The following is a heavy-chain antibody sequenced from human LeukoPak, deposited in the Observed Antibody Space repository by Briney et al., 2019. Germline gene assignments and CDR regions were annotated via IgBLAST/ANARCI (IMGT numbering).Heavy chain of an antibody. V-gene: IGHV3-48*01. J-gene: IGHJ4*02. D-gene: IGHD1-26*01. Sequence: GGSLRLSCAASGFTFSSYSMNWVRQAPGKGLEWVSYISSSSSTIYYADSVKGRFTISRDNAKNSLYLQMNSLRAEDTAVYYCARDKIVGATHFDYWGQGTLVTVSS. CDR1: GFTFSSYS. CDR2: ISSSSSTI. CDR3: ARDKIVGATHFDY.